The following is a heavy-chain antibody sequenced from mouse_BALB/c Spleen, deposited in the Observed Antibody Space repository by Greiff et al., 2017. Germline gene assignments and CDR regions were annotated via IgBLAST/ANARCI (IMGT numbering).Heavy chain of an antibody. Sequence: VQLQQSGPGLVAPSQSLSITCTVSGFSLTSYGVHWVRQPPGKGLEWLGVIWAGGSTNYNSALMSRLSISKDNSKSQVFLKMNSLQTDDTAMYYCARDTHGGFYAMDYWGQGTSVTVSS. CDR3: ARDTHGGFYAMDY. J-gene: IGHJ4*01. CDR2: IWAGGST. V-gene: IGHV2-9*02. CDR1: GFSLTSYG.